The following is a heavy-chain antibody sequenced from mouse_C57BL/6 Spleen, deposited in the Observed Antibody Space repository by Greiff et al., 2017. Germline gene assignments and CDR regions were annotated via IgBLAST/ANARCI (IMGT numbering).Heavy chain of an antibody. Sequence: QVQLQQSGAELVRPGASVTLSCKASGYTFTDYEMHWVKQTPVHGLEWIGAIDPETGGTAYNQKFKGKAILTADKSSSTAYMELRSLTSEDSAVYYCTNDGYSPWFAYWGQGTLVTVSA. CDR3: TNDGYSPWFAY. J-gene: IGHJ3*01. CDR1: GYTFTDYE. V-gene: IGHV1-15*01. D-gene: IGHD2-3*01. CDR2: IDPETGGT.